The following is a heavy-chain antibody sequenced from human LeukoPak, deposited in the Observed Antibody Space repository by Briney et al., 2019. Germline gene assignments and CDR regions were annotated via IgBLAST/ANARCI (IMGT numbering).Heavy chain of an antibody. CDR3: ARGDYYDSSGYYSY. CDR2: ISAFNGNT. V-gene: IGHV1-18*01. D-gene: IGHD3-22*01. J-gene: IGHJ4*02. Sequence: ASVKVSCKASGYTFTRYGTSWVRQAPGQGLEWMGWISAFNGNTNYAQNLQGRVTMTTDTSTSTVYMELRSLRSDDTAVYYCARGDYYDSSGYYSYWGQGTLVTVSS. CDR1: GYTFTRYG.